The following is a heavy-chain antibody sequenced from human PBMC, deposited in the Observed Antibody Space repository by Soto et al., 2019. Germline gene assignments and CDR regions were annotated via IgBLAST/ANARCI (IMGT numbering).Heavy chain of an antibody. Sequence: PGGSLRLSCAASGFTFSNYGMHWVRQAPGKGLEWVAVIWYDGSNKYYAASVKGRLTISRDNSKNTLYLQMNSLRAEDTAVYYCARDPGYCSGNSCHYYYYGMDVWGQGTTVTVSS. CDR3: ARDPGYCSGNSCHYYYYGMDV. J-gene: IGHJ6*02. CDR2: IWYDGSNK. D-gene: IGHD2-15*01. V-gene: IGHV3-33*01. CDR1: GFTFSNYG.